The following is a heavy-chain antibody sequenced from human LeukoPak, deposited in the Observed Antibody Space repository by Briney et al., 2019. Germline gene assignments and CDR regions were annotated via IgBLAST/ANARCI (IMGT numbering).Heavy chain of an antibody. V-gene: IGHV4-38-2*02. D-gene: IGHD5-24*01. CDR3: ARFRDGVVPEDY. J-gene: IGHJ4*02. Sequence: PSETLSLTCTVSGYSISSGYYWGWIRQPPGKGLEWIGSIYHSGSTYYNPSLKSRVTISVDTSKNQFSLKLSSVTAADTAVYYCARFRDGVVPEDYWGQGTLVTVSS. CDR1: GYSISSGYY. CDR2: IYHSGST.